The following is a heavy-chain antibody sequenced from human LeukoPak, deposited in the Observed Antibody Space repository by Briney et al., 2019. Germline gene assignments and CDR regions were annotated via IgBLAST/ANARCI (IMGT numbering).Heavy chain of an antibody. Sequence: PGGSLRLSCAASGFTFRTYAMNWVRQAPGKGLEWVSAISSSGGGTYDADSVKGRFTSSRDNSKNTLYLQMNRLRVEDTAVYYCARDDPFDYWGQGTLVTVSS. CDR2: ISSSGGGT. CDR1: GFTFRTYA. CDR3: ARDDPFDY. V-gene: IGHV3-23*01. J-gene: IGHJ4*02. D-gene: IGHD1-1*01.